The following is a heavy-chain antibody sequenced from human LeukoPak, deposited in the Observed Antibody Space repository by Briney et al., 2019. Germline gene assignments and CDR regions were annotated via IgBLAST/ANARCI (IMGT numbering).Heavy chain of an antibody. CDR3: ARTLVGATRPYYFDY. CDR2: ISGSGDST. Sequence: GGSLRLSCAASGFTFSNYGMSWVRQAPGKGLEWVSSISGSGDSTYYADSVKGRFTISRDNAKNSLYLQMNSLRAEDTAVYYCARTLVGATRPYYFDYWGQGTLVTVSS. D-gene: IGHD1-26*01. CDR1: GFTFSNYG. V-gene: IGHV3-23*01. J-gene: IGHJ4*02.